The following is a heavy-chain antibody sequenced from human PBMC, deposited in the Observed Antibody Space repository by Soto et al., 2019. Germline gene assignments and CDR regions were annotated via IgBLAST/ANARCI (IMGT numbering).Heavy chain of an antibody. CDR1: GDTFSSYA. CDR3: ARVVVVPAANYYGMDV. CDR2: VIPIFGTA. Sequence: QVQLVQSGAEVKKPGSSVKVSCKASGDTFSSYAISWVRQAPGQGLEWMGGVIPIFGTANYAQKFQGRVTITADESTSTAYMELSSLRSEDTAVYYCARVVVVPAANYYGMDVWGQGTTVTVSS. V-gene: IGHV1-69*01. D-gene: IGHD2-2*01. J-gene: IGHJ6*02.